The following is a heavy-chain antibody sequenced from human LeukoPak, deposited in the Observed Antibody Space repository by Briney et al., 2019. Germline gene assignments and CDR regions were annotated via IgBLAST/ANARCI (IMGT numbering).Heavy chain of an antibody. J-gene: IGHJ6*03. CDR3: ARTGWELLRFHYYYMDV. V-gene: IGHV1-18*01. Sequence: ASVKVSCKASGYTFTSYGISWVRQAPGQGLEWMGWTSAYNGNTNYAQKLQGRVTMTTDTSTSTAYMELRSLRSDDTAVYYCARTGWELLRFHYYYMDVWGKGTTVTVSS. CDR1: GYTFTSYG. D-gene: IGHD1-26*01. CDR2: TSAYNGNT.